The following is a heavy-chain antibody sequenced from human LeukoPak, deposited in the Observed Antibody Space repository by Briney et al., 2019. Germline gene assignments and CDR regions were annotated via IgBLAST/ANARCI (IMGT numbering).Heavy chain of an antibody. CDR2: IHHSGST. CDR1: GGSISSGGYY. J-gene: IGHJ4*02. D-gene: IGHD4-17*01. CDR3: ASFFMGYGDSYFDY. Sequence: PSQTLSLTCTVSGGSISSGGYYWSWIRQPPGKGLEWIGYIHHSGSTYYNPSLKSRVTISVDRSKNQFSLKLSSVTAADTAVYYCASFFMGYGDSYFDYWGQGTLVTVSS. V-gene: IGHV4-30-2*01.